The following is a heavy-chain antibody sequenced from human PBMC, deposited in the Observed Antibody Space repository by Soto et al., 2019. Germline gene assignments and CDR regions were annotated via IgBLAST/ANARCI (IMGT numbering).Heavy chain of an antibody. CDR3: ARVMRFWSGQEGTFDY. Sequence: GGSLRLSCAASGFTFSSYGMHWVRQAPGKGLEWVAVIWYDGSNKYYADSVKGRFTISRDNSKNTLYLQMNSLRAEDTAVYYCARVMRFWSGQEGTFDYWGQGTLVTVSS. J-gene: IGHJ4*02. D-gene: IGHD3-3*01. CDR1: GFTFSSYG. CDR2: IWYDGSNK. V-gene: IGHV3-33*01.